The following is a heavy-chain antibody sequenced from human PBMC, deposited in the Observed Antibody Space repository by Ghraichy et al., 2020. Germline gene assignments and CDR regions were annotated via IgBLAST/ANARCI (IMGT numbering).Heavy chain of an antibody. Sequence: GESLNISCAASGFTFSSYSMNWVRQAPGKGLEWVSYISSSSSTIYYADSVKGRFTISRDNAKNSLYLQMNSLRDEDTAVYYCARDNSPYILEWLDVGDWFDPWGQGTLVTVSS. D-gene: IGHD3-3*01. CDR1: GFTFSSYS. CDR2: ISSSSSTI. J-gene: IGHJ5*02. CDR3: ARDNSPYILEWLDVGDWFDP. V-gene: IGHV3-48*02.